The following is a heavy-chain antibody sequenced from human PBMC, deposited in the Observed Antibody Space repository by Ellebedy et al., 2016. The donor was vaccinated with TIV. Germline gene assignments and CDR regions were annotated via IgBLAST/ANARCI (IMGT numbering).Heavy chain of an antibody. V-gene: IGHV4-38-2*02. CDR3: ARDREFFYDNKNFDY. J-gene: IGHJ4*02. D-gene: IGHD2/OR15-2a*01. Sequence: SETLSLTXTVSGHSLNNGYFWGWIRQPPGKGLDWIATIHHRGSTYYNPSLQSRVTISIDTSMNQFSLRLRSVTAADTAIYYCARDREFFYDNKNFDYWGQGALVTVSS. CDR1: GHSLNNGYF. CDR2: IHHRGST.